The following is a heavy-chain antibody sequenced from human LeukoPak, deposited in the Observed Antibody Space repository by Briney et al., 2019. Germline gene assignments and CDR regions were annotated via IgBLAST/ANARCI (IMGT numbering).Heavy chain of an antibody. Sequence: GASVKVSCKASGGTFSSYAISWVRQAPGQGPEWMGGIIPIFGTANYAQKFQGRVTITADESTSTAYMELSSLRSEDTAVYYCARKPTVVTPGAFDIWGQGTMVTVSS. CDR3: ARKPTVVTPGAFDI. J-gene: IGHJ3*02. V-gene: IGHV1-69*13. CDR1: GGTFSSYA. D-gene: IGHD4-23*01. CDR2: IIPIFGTA.